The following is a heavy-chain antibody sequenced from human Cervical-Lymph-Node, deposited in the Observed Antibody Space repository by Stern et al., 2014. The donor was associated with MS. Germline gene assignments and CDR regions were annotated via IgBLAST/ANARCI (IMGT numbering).Heavy chain of an antibody. CDR3: ATPNLSIAVAGTGGVYYYYGMDV. CDR2: IIPIFGTA. V-gene: IGHV1-69*01. Sequence: QMQLVQSGAEVKKPGSSVKVSCKASGGTFSSYAISWVRQAPGQGLEWMGGIIPIFGTANYAQKFQGRVTITADESTSTAYMELSSLRSEDTAVYYCATPNLSIAVAGTGGVYYYYGMDVWGQGTTVTVSS. J-gene: IGHJ6*02. D-gene: IGHD6-19*01. CDR1: GGTFSSYA.